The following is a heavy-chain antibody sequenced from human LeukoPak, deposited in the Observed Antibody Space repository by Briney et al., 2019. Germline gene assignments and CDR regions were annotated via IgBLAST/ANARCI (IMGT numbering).Heavy chain of an antibody. V-gene: IGHV4-59*08. J-gene: IGHJ6*02. CDR2: IYYSGST. Sequence: PSETLSLTCTVSGGSISGYYWSWIRQPPGKGLEWIGYIYYSGSTNYNPSLKSRVTISVDTSKNQFSLKLSSVTAADTAVYYCARHQGYYYYYGMDVWGQGTTVTVSS. CDR3: ARHQGYYYYYGMDV. CDR1: GGSISGYY.